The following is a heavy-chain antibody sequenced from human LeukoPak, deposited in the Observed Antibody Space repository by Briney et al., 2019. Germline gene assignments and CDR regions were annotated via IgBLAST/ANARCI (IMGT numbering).Heavy chain of an antibody. CDR3: ARDEGYSGYDFPQNWFDP. D-gene: IGHD5-12*01. J-gene: IGHJ5*02. CDR1: GYTFTGYY. CDR2: INPNSGGT. V-gene: IGHV1-2*02. Sequence: VASVKVSCTASGYTFTGYYMHWVRQAPGQGLEWMGWINPNSGGTNYAQKFQGRVTMTRDTSISTAYMELSRLRSDDTAVYYCARDEGYSGYDFPQNWFDPWGQGTLVTVSS.